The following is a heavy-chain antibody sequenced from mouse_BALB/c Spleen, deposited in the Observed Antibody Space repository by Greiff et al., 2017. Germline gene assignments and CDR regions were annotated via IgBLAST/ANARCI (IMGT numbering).Heavy chain of an antibody. J-gene: IGHJ3*01. CDR3: AREGDYYGSSPWFAY. D-gene: IGHD1-1*01. V-gene: IGHV3-2*02. CDR2: ISYSGST. Sequence: DVKLQESGPGLVKPSQSLSLTCTVTGYSITSDYAWNWIRQFPGNKLEWMGYISYSGSTSYNPSLKSRISITRDTSKNQFFLQLNSVTTEDTATYYCAREGDYYGSSPWFAYWGQGTLVTVSA. CDR1: GYSITSDYA.